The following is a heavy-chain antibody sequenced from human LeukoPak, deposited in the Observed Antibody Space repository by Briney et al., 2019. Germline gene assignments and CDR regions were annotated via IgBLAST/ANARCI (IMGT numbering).Heavy chain of an antibody. D-gene: IGHD2-2*01. CDR2: INHSGST. CDR1: GGSFSGYY. J-gene: IGHJ4*02. CDR3: ARGLGYCSSTSCFRGYYFDY. Sequence: SETLSLTCAVYGGSFSGYYWSWIRQPPGKGLEWIGAINHSGSTNYNPSLKSRVTISVDTSKNQFSLKLSSVTAADTAVYYCARGLGYCSSTSCFRGYYFDYWGQGTLVTVSS. V-gene: IGHV4-34*01.